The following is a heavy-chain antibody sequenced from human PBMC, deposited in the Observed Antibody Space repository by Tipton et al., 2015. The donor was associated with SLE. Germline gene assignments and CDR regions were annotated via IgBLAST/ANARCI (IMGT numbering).Heavy chain of an antibody. CDR1: GGSISSSSYY. V-gene: IGHV4-39*01. J-gene: IGHJ3*02. CDR2: IYYSGST. CDR3: ARRFYHAFNI. D-gene: IGHD2/OR15-2a*01. Sequence: TLSLTCTVSGGSISSSSYYWGWIRQPPGKGLEWIGTIYYSGSTFYNPSLKSRVTISVDTPKKQISLKLNSVTAADTAVYYCARRFYHAFNIWGQGTMVTVSS.